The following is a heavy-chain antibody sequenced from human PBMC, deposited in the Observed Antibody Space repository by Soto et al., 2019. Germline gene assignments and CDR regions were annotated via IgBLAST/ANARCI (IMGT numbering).Heavy chain of an antibody. CDR3: ASAPGYSYGWYYFDY. CDR2: IYYSGST. J-gene: IGHJ4*02. CDR1: GGSISSSSYY. D-gene: IGHD5-18*01. Sequence: SETLSLTCTVSGGSISSSSYYWGWIRQPPGKGLEWIGSIYYSGSTYYNPSLKSRVTISVDTSKNQFSLKLSSVTAADTAVYYCASAPGYSYGWYYFDYWGQGTLVTVS. V-gene: IGHV4-39*01.